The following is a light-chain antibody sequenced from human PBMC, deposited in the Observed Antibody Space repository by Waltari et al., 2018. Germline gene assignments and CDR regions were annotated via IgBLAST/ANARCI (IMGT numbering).Light chain of an antibody. J-gene: IGKJ1*01. CDR3: QQYDASPVT. CDR1: QSLSGSH. V-gene: IGKV3-20*01. CDR2: GAS. Sequence: EIVLTQSTGTLSLSPGERATLSCRASQSLSGSHLAWYQQKTGQTPRLLIYGASSRATGIPDRFSGGGSGTDFTLTITSLEPEDFAVYSCQQYDASPVTFSQGTRVEIK.